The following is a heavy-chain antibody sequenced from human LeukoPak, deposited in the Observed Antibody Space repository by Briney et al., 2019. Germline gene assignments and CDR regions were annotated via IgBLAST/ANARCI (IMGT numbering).Heavy chain of an antibody. CDR3: ARVYYDSSIFRVYYFDY. D-gene: IGHD3-22*01. V-gene: IGHV4-59*01. J-gene: IGHJ4*02. CDR1: GGSISSYY. CDR2: IYYSGST. Sequence: SETLSLTCTVSGGSISSYYWSWIRQPPGKGLEWIGYIYYSGSTNYNPSLKSRVTISVDTSKNQFFLKLSSVTAADTAVYYCARVYYDSSIFRVYYFDYWGQGTLVTVSS.